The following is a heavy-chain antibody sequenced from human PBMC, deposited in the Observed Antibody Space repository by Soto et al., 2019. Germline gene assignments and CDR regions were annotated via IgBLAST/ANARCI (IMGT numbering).Heavy chain of an antibody. J-gene: IGHJ4*02. CDR2: ISYDGSNK. CDR3: AKGVGYSYGSGFDY. D-gene: IGHD5-18*01. CDR1: GFTFSSYG. Sequence: GGSLRLSCAASGFTFSSYGMHWVRQAPGKGLEWVAVISYDGSNKYYADSVKGRFTISRDNSKNTLYLQMNSLRAEDTAVYYCAKGVGYSYGSGFDYWGQGTLVTVSS. V-gene: IGHV3-30*18.